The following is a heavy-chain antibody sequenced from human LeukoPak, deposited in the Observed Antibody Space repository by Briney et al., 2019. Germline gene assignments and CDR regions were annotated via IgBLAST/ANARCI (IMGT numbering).Heavy chain of an antibody. CDR2: IYHSGST. Sequence: PSQTLSLTCAVSVGSISSGGYSWSWIRQPPGKGLEWIGYIYHSGSTYYNPSLKSRVTISVDRSKNQFSLKLSSVTAADTAVYYCARAFQQPPQRFDPCGQGTLVTVSS. V-gene: IGHV4-30-2*01. J-gene: IGHJ5*02. D-gene: IGHD6-13*01. CDR3: ARAFQQPPQRFDP. CDR1: VGSISSGGYS.